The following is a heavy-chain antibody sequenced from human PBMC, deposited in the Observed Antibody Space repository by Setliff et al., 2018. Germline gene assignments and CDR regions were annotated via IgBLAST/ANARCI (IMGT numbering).Heavy chain of an antibody. CDR2: INPHGSEK. Sequence: ETLSLTCTVYGCSFSNYYWSWIRQPPGKGLEWLASINPHGSEKYYADSVKGQFTVSRDNAKNTLYLQMNSMRAEDTAVYYCARDGHKVYYFDYWGLGTLVTVSS. CDR3: ARDGHKVYYFDY. CDR1: GCSFSNYY. J-gene: IGHJ4*02. V-gene: IGHV3-7*01. D-gene: IGHD6-6*01.